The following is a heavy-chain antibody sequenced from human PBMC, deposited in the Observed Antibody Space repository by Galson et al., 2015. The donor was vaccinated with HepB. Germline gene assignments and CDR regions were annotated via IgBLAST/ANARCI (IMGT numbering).Heavy chain of an antibody. J-gene: IGHJ6*02. V-gene: IGHV3-48*01. CDR1: GFTFSSYS. CDR3: ARERPRWFGELGGSSRIYYYYYGMDV. Sequence: SLRLSCAASGFTFSSYSMNWVRQAPGKGLEWVSYISSSSSTIYYADSVKGRFTISRDNAKNSLYLQMNSLRAEDTAVYYCARERPRWFGELGGSSRIYYYYYGMDVWGQGTTVTVSS. D-gene: IGHD3-10*01. CDR2: ISSSSSTI.